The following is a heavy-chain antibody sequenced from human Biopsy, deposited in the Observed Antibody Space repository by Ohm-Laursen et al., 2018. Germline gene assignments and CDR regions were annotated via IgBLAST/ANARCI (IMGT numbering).Heavy chain of an antibody. D-gene: IGHD3-9*01. V-gene: IGHV1-69*13. CDR1: GGTFTSFG. Sequence: SVKVSCKVSGGTFTSFGISWVRQAPGQGLEWMGGINSMFGTTNYAQTFQGRVTITADESTSTAYMEVSSLRSEDTAVYYCARGQRHYYFLTGYSNADAMDVWGQGTTVTVSS. CDR2: INSMFGTT. CDR3: ARGQRHYYFLTGYSNADAMDV. J-gene: IGHJ6*02.